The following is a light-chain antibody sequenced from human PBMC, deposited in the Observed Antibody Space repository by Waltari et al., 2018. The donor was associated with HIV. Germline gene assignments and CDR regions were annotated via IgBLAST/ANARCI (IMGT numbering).Light chain of an antibody. CDR2: DVT. CDR1: SSDIGAYNS. V-gene: IGLV2-14*03. J-gene: IGLJ1*01. CDR3: KSKRSSSTPCV. Sequence: QSALTQPASVSGSPGQSITISCTGSSSDIGAYNSVSWYQQHPGKAPKLIIYDVTNRPSGVSDRFSGSKSGNTASLTISGLQADDEADYYCKSKRSSSTPCVFGTGTKVAVL.